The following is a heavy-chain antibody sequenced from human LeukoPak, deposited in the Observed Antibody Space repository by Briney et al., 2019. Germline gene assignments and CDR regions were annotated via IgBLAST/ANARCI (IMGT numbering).Heavy chain of an antibody. D-gene: IGHD3-10*01. Sequence: GGSLRLSCAASGFTFSSYEMNWVRQAPGKGLEWVSYISSSGSTIYYADSVKGRFTISRDNAKNSLYLQMNSLRAEDTAVYYCARERAGGFDIWGQGTTVTVSS. J-gene: IGHJ3*02. V-gene: IGHV3-48*03. CDR3: ARERAGGFDI. CDR2: ISSSGSTI. CDR1: GFTFSSYE.